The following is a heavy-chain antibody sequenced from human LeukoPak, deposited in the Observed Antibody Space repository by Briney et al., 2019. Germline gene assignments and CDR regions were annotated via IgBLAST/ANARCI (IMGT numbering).Heavy chain of an antibody. D-gene: IGHD6-13*01. J-gene: IGHJ6*02. CDR2: IRYDGSNK. CDR3: AKEYSSSWYGGYYYYYGMDV. Sequence: GGSLRISCAASGFTFSSYGMHWVRQAPGKGLEWVAFIRYDGSNKYYADSVKGRFTISRDNSKNTLYLQMNSLRAEDTAVYYCAKEYSSSWYGGYYYYYGMDVWGQGTTVTVSS. CDR1: GFTFSSYG. V-gene: IGHV3-30*02.